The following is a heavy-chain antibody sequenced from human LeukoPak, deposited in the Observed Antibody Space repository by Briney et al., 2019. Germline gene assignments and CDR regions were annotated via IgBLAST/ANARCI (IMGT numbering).Heavy chain of an antibody. D-gene: IGHD2-15*01. J-gene: IGHJ4*02. V-gene: IGHV4-39*01. CDR3: ARATYCSGDSCYSGIFDY. Sequence: SETLSLTCTVSGGSISSSNYYWGWIRQPPGKGLEWIGSIYYSGSTYYNSSLKSRVTISVDTSKNQFSLKLSSVTAADTAVYYCARATYCSGDSCYSGIFDYWGQGTLVTVSS. CDR1: GGSISSSNYY. CDR2: IYYSGST.